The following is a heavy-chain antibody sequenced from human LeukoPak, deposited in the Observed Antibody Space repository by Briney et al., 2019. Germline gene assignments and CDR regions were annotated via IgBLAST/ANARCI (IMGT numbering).Heavy chain of an antibody. V-gene: IGHV3-21*01. CDR3: ARDLKARDGYPRAFDY. D-gene: IGHD5-24*01. Sequence: GGSLRLSCAASGFTFSSYSMNWVRQAPGKGLEWVSSISSSSSYIYYADSVKGRFTISRDNAKNSLYLQMNSLRAEDTAVYYCARDLKARDGYPRAFDYWGQGTLVTVSS. CDR1: GFTFSSYS. CDR2: ISSSSSYI. J-gene: IGHJ4*02.